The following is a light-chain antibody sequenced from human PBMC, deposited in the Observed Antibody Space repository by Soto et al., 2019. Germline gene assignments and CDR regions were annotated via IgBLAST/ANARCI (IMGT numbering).Light chain of an antibody. V-gene: IGKV1-33*01. CDR2: DVC. CDR3: QQYDSRPHT. J-gene: IGKJ2*01. Sequence: DIQRTHSPASLSASVGDRVTITCQPGQDISLCLNWYQHEPGKAPTLLIHDVCNLENGVPASFTGRGSGTNFTLTIINLQPEDVETYYCQQYDSRPHTFGEGSKVDIK. CDR1: QDISLC.